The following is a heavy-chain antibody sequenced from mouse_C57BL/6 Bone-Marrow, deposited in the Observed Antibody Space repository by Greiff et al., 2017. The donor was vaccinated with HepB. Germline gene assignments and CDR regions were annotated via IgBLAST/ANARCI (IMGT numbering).Heavy chain of an antibody. CDR2: IYPGSGST. Sequence: QVQLQQPGAELVKPGASVKMSCKASGYTFTSYWITWVKQRPGQGLEWIGDIYPGSGSTNYNEKFKSKATLTVDTSSSTAYMQLSSLTSEDSAVYYCARWYYGSIYDVDYWGQGTTLTVSS. D-gene: IGHD1-1*01. CDR3: ARWYYGSIYDVDY. CDR1: GYTFTSYW. J-gene: IGHJ2*01. V-gene: IGHV1-55*01.